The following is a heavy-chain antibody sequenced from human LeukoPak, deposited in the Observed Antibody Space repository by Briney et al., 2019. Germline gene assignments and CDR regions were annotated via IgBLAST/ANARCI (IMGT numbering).Heavy chain of an antibody. CDR1: GFTFSSYS. CDR2: ISSSSSYI. D-gene: IGHD2-2*01. V-gene: IGHV3-21*01. Sequence: GGSLRLSRAASGFTFSSYSMNWVRQAPGKGLEWVSSISSSSSYIYYADSVKGRFTISRDNAKNSLYLQMNSLRAEDTAVYYCARDDQLLFDYWGQGTLVTVSS. CDR3: ARDDQLLFDY. J-gene: IGHJ4*02.